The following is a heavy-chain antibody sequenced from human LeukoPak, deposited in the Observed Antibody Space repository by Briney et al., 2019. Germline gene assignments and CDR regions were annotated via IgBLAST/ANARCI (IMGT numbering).Heavy chain of an antibody. CDR1: GFTFSSYG. CDR3: ARDQALGGGYYYGMDV. V-gene: IGHV3-33*01. D-gene: IGHD2-15*01. J-gene: IGHJ6*02. CDR2: IWYDGSNK. Sequence: GGSLRLSCAASGFTFSSYGMHWVRQAPGKGLEWVAVIWYDGSNKYYADSVKGRFTISRDNSKNTLYLQMNSLRAEDTAVYYCARDQALGGGYYYGMDVWGQGTTVTVSS.